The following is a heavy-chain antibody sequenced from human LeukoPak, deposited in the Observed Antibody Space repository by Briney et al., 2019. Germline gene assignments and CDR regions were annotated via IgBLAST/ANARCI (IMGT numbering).Heavy chain of an antibody. Sequence: SQTLSLTCTVSGGSISSGGYCWSWIRQHPGKGLEWIGYIYYSGSTYYNPSLKSRVTISVDTSKNQFSLKLSSVTAADTAVYYCARDRLISAIVVVPAAIGMDVWGQGTTVTVSS. D-gene: IGHD2-2*01. CDR2: IYYSGST. CDR1: GGSISSGGYC. CDR3: ARDRLISAIVVVPAAIGMDV. V-gene: IGHV4-31*03. J-gene: IGHJ6*02.